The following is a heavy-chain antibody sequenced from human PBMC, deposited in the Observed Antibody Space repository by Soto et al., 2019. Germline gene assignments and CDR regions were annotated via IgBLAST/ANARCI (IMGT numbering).Heavy chain of an antibody. J-gene: IGHJ3*01. V-gene: IGHV4-59*01. D-gene: IGHD3-22*01. CDR3: ARGYYDSRGQSNSFDV. CDR1: GASISSSY. CDR2: VHYSGGT. Sequence: SETLSLTCTVSGASISSSYWSWIRQSPGKGLEWIGYVHYSGGTKDNPSLNGRVSLSIDTSKNQFSLKLSSVAAADTAVYYCARGYYDSRGQSNSFDVWGQGTMVTVSS.